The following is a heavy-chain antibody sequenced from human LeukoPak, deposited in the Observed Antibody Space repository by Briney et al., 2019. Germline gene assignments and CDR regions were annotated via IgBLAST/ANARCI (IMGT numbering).Heavy chain of an antibody. J-gene: IGHJ6*03. V-gene: IGHV4-39*01. CDR2: YHNGNS. Sequence: PAETLSLTCIVSGVSIRSDTYYWGWIRQPPGRGLHRNGNYHNGNSYYNPSLKSRVTISEDTSGNQFSLKVTSVTAADTAVYYCARLWDSTGLYFYYYMDVWGEGTTVTVSS. D-gene: IGHD6-25*01. CDR1: GVSIRSDTYY. CDR3: ARLWDSTGLYFYYYMDV.